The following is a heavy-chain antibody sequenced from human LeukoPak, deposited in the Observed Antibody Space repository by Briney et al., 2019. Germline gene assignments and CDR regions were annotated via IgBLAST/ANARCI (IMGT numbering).Heavy chain of an antibody. CDR2: LYHRGST. V-gene: IGHV4-38-2*02. CDR1: GYSIGSGYY. J-gene: IGHJ5*02. CDR3: ASHNWNPRGAPWTNWFDP. D-gene: IGHD1-20*01. Sequence: PSETLSLTCTVSGYSIGSGYYWGWIRQPPGKGLEWIGSLYHRGSTYYNPSLKSRVTMSVDTSNNQLSLKLSSVTAADTAVYYCASHNWNPRGAPWTNWFDPWGQGTLVTVSS.